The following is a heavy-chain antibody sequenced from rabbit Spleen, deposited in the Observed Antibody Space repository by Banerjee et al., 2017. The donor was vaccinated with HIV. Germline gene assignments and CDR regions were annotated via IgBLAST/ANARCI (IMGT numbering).Heavy chain of an antibody. D-gene: IGHD4-1*01. Sequence: QEQLVESGGGLVQPGGSLKLSCKASGFDFSSYGVSWVRQAPGKGLEWIGYIEPIFGNTYYANWVNGRFTISSHSAQNTLYLQLSSLTAADTATYFCARAIVPWLGLTRLDLWGPGTLVTVS. CDR2: IEPIFGNT. CDR1: GFDFSSYG. V-gene: IGHV1S47*01. CDR3: ARAIVPWLGLTRLDL. J-gene: IGHJ6*01.